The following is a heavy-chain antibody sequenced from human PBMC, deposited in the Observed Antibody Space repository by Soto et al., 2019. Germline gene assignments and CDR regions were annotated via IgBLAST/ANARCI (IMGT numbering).Heavy chain of an antibody. V-gene: IGHV4-34*01. D-gene: IGHD3-10*01. CDR2: INHSGST. CDR3: AREGVKGVRGVIISWLGMDV. J-gene: IGHJ6*02. Sequence: SETLSLTCAVYGGSFSGYYWSWIRQPPGKGLEWIGEINHSGSTNYNPSLKSRVTISVDTSKNQFSLKLSSVTAADTAVYYCAREGVKGVRGVIISWLGMDVWGQGTTVTVSS. CDR1: GGSFSGYY.